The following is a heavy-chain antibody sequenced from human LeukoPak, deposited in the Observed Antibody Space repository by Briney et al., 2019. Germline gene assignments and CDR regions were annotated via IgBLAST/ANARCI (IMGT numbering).Heavy chain of an antibody. Sequence: PSETLSLTCTVSGGSISSHYWSWIRQPPGKGLGWIGYIYYSGSTNYNPSLKSRVTISVDTSKNQFSLKLSSVTAADTAVYYCARWAASSDYWGQGTLVTVSS. CDR3: ARWAASSDY. V-gene: IGHV4-59*11. CDR2: IYYSGST. D-gene: IGHD6-6*01. CDR1: GGSISSHY. J-gene: IGHJ4*02.